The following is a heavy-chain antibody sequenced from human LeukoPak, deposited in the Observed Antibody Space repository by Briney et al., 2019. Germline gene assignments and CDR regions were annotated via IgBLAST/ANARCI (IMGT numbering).Heavy chain of an antibody. J-gene: IGHJ3*02. CDR1: GGSISSYY. CDR2: IYYSGST. CDR3: ARVGVTMVRGVIIRAIDI. V-gene: IGHV4-59*12. Sequence: SETLSLTCTVSGGSISSYYWSWIRQPPGKGLEWIGYIYYSGSTYYNPSLKSRVTISVDTSKNQFSLKLSSVTAADTAVYYCARVGVTMVRGVIIRAIDIWGQGTMVTVSS. D-gene: IGHD3-10*01.